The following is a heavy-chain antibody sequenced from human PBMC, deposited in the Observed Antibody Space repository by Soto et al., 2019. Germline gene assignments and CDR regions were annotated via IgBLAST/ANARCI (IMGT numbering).Heavy chain of an antibody. D-gene: IGHD5-12*01. J-gene: IGHJ6*03. CDR3: ARGWLSTGGSLSYMDV. CDR2: IGSAGDT. V-gene: IGHV3-13*01. CDR1: GFTVSSYD. Sequence: GSLRLSCAASGFTVSSYDMHWVRQAAGKGLEWVSGIGSAGDTYYQGSVKGRFTISRENAKNSLYLQMNSLRAGDTALYYCARGWLSTGGSLSYMDVWGKGTTVTVSS.